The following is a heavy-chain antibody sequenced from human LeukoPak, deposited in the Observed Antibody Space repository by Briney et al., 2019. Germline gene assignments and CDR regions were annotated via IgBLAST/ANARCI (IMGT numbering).Heavy chain of an antibody. J-gene: IGHJ4*02. CDR3: ARVAEPNYYDSSGYPNYFDY. D-gene: IGHD3-22*01. Sequence: SETLSLTCTVSGGSISSYYWSWIRQPAGNGLEWIGRIYTSGSTNYNPSLKSRVTMSVDTSKNQFSLKLSSVTAADTAVYYCARVAEPNYYDSSGYPNYFDYWGQGTLVTVSS. V-gene: IGHV4-4*07. CDR2: IYTSGST. CDR1: GGSISSYY.